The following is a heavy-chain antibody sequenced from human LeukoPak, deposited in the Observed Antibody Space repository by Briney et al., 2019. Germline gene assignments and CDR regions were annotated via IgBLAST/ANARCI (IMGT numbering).Heavy chain of an antibody. D-gene: IGHD2-2*01. CDR2: INHSGST. J-gene: IGHJ3*02. CDR1: GGSFSGYY. V-gene: IGHV4-34*01. Sequence: SETLSLTCAVYGGSFSGYYWSWIRQPPGKGLEWIGEINHSGSTNYNPSLKSRVTISVDTSNNQFSLKLSSVTAADTAVYYCARGLYCSSTSCYENAFDIWGQGTMVTVSS. CDR3: ARGLYCSSTSCYENAFDI.